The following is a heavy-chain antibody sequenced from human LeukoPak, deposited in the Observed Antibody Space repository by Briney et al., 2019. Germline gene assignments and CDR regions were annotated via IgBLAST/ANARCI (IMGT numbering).Heavy chain of an antibody. CDR3: ATPPGYWGSAPFDF. J-gene: IGHJ4*02. CDR2: IKSKSEGETT. V-gene: IGHV3-15*01. Sequence: GGSLRLSCAASGFTFSFTNAWMNWVRQAPGKGLEWVGHIKSKSEGETTDFAAPVKGRFTISRDDSKNTVYLQMTSLKTEDTAVYYCATPPGYWGSAPFDFWGQGTEVTVSS. D-gene: IGHD7-27*01. CDR1: GFTFSFTNAW.